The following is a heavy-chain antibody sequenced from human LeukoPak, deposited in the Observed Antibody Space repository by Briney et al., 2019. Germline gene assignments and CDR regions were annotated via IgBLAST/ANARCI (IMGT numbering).Heavy chain of an antibody. D-gene: IGHD1/OR15-1a*01. J-gene: IGHJ3*02. CDR2: IYYSGST. V-gene: IGHV4-39*07. CDR3: ARDRYHEQALDI. CDR1: GGSISSSSYY. Sequence: SETLSLTCTVSGGSISSSSYYWGWIRQPPGNGLEWIGSIYYSGSTYYNPSLKSRVTISVDTSKNQFSLKLSSVTAADTAVYYCARDRYHEQALDIWGRGTMVTISS.